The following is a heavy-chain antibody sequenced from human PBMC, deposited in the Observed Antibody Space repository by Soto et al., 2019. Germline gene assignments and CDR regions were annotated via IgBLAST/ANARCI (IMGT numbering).Heavy chain of an antibody. V-gene: IGHV3-9*01. CDR2: INWNSDTI. Sequence: EVQLVESGGGLVQPGGSLRLSCAASGFTFDDYAMRWVRQAPGKGLEWVSGINWNSDTIGYADSVKGRFTVSRDNAKGSLLLQMSSLRAEDTAVYFCAMSNSNDLYYHFESWGQGTPVTVSS. D-gene: IGHD3-22*01. J-gene: IGHJ4*02. CDR3: AMSNSNDLYYHFES. CDR1: GFTFDDYA.